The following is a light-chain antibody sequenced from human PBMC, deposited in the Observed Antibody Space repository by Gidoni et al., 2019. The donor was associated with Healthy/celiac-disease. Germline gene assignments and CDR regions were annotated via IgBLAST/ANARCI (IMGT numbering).Light chain of an antibody. CDR2: KAS. CDR1: QSISSG. V-gene: IGKV1-5*03. J-gene: IGKJ1*01. Sequence: DIQMTQSPSTLSASVGDRVTITCRASQSISSGLAWYQQKPGKAPKLLIYKASSLESGVPSRFSGRGSGTEFTLTLSSLQPDDFATYYCQQYNSYPGTFGQGTKVEIK. CDR3: QQYNSYPGT.